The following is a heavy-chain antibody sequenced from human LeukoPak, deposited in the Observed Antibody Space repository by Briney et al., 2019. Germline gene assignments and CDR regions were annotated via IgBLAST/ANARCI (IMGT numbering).Heavy chain of an antibody. D-gene: IGHD6-19*01. CDR2: IKPNSGGT. CDR3: ARGISEAVPGRYFQH. V-gene: IGHV1-2*02. Sequence: AASKAFRKTSWYSLTGFYIHLGPQDPGHGLELSGWIKPNSGGTNYAQNFQGRVTMTRDTSISTAYMELSRLRSDDTAVYFCARGISEAVPGRYFQHWGQGTLVTVSS. CDR1: WYSLTGFY. J-gene: IGHJ1*01.